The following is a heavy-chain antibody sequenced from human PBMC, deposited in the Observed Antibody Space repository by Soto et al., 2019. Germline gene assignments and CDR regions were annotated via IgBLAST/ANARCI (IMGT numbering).Heavy chain of an antibody. CDR2: IYSSGST. CDR3: ARHPTVNEYYFDY. D-gene: IGHD4-17*01. Sequence: QVQLQESGPGLVKPSETLSLTCTVSGGSISSYYWSWIRQPPGKGLEWIGYIYSSGSTNYNPSLKSRVTISVDTSKNQFSLKLSSVTAADTAVYYCARHPTVNEYYFDYWGQGTLVTVSS. V-gene: IGHV4-59*08. CDR1: GGSISSYY. J-gene: IGHJ4*02.